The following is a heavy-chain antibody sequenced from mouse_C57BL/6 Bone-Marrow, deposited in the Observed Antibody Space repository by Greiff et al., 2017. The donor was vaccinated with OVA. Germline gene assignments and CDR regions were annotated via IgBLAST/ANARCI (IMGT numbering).Heavy chain of an antibody. V-gene: IGHV5S21*01. Sequence: EVHLVESGEGLVKPGGSLKLSCAASGFTFSSYAMSWVRQTPEKRLEWVAYISSGGDYIYYADTVKGRFTISRDNARNTLYLQMSSLKSEDTAMYYCTRRLLYYGSSGMDYWGQGTSVTVSS. J-gene: IGHJ4*01. CDR3: TRRLLYYGSSGMDY. CDR2: ISSGGDYI. CDR1: GFTFSSYA. D-gene: IGHD1-1*01.